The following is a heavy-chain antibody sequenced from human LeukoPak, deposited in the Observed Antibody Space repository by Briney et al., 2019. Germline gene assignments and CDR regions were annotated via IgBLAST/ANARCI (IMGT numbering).Heavy chain of an antibody. Sequence: PGGSLRLSCTASGFTFGDYAMSWIRQAPGKGLEWVSYISSSGSTIYYADSVKGRFTISRDNAKNSLYLQMNSLRAEDTAVYYCARATVVSPTYWGQGTLVTVSS. D-gene: IGHD4-23*01. J-gene: IGHJ4*02. CDR3: ARATVVSPTY. V-gene: IGHV3-11*01. CDR2: ISSSGSTI. CDR1: GFTFGDYA.